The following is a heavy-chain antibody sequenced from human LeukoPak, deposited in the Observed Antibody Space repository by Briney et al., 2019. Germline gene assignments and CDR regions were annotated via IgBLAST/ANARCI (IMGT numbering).Heavy chain of an antibody. V-gene: IGHV3-23*01. J-gene: IGHJ3*02. CDR2: ISSGAGTT. Sequence: GGSLRLSCAASGFTFSNYAMSWVRQVPGKRLEWVSAISSGAGTTGYADSVKGRFTISRDNSKSTIYLQMNSLRAEETAVYYCVREGDAFDIWGQGTMVTVSS. CDR3: VREGDAFDI. CDR1: GFTFSNYA.